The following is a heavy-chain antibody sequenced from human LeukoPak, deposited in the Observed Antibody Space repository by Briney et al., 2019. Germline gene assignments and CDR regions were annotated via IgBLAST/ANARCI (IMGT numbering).Heavy chain of an antibody. CDR1: GGTFSSYA. Sequence: ASVKVSCKASGGTFSSYAISWVRQAPGQGLEWMGRIIPILGIANYAQKLQGRVTMTTDTSTSTAYMELRSLRSEDTAVYYCATGHSIAAPPDYWGQGTLVTVSS. J-gene: IGHJ4*02. D-gene: IGHD6-6*01. CDR2: IIPILGIA. CDR3: ATGHSIAAPPDY. V-gene: IGHV1-69*04.